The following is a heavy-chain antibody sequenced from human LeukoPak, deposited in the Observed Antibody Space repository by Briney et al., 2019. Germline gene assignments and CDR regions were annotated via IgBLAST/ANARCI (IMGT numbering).Heavy chain of an antibody. CDR2: INPNSGGT. Sequence: ASVKVSCKASGYTFTGYYMHWVRQPPGQGLEWMRWINPNSGGTNYALKFQGRVTMTRDTSISTAYMELSRLRSDDTAVYYCAREGVDWNHSVYYFDYWGQGTLVTVSS. J-gene: IGHJ4*02. CDR1: GYTFTGYY. CDR3: AREGVDWNHSVYYFDY. D-gene: IGHD1-1*01. V-gene: IGHV1-2*02.